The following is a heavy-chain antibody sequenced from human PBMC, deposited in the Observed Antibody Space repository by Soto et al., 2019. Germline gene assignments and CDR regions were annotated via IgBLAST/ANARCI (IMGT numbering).Heavy chain of an antibody. V-gene: IGHV1-58*01. Sequence: SVKVSCKACGCTFSTSAVQWVRQARGQRPEWMGWIVGGSGNTNYAQNSQERVIITRDMSTSTVYMELSSLRSDDTAVYFCAARRSGLYAMDVWGQGTTVTVSS. CDR3: AARRSGLYAMDV. CDR1: GCTFSTSA. D-gene: IGHD1-26*01. J-gene: IGHJ6*02. CDR2: IVGGSGNT.